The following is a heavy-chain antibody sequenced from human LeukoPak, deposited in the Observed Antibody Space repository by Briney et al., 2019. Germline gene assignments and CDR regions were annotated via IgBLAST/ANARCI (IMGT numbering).Heavy chain of an antibody. V-gene: IGHV4-59*08. CDR1: NGSISTYY. Sequence: SETLSLTCIVSNGSISTYYWSWIRQPPGKGLEWIGYIYYSGCTNYNPSLKSRVTITVDTSKNQFSLKLSSVTAADTAVYYCASYKRGYSGYVRLDWFDPWGQGTLVTVSS. CDR3: ASYKRGYSGYVRLDWFDP. J-gene: IGHJ5*02. D-gene: IGHD5-12*01. CDR2: IYYSGCT.